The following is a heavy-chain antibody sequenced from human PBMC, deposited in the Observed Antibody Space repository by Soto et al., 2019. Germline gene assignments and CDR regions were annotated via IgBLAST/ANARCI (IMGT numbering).Heavy chain of an antibody. CDR3: ARGGLSSGWYFVGMDV. V-gene: IGHV3-30-3*01. CDR1: GFPLSNYA. Sequence: QVQMVESGGGVVQPGRSLRLSCAASGFPLSNYAMHWVRQAPGKGLEWVAVISYDGSNKYYADSVKGRFTISRDNSKNTRYLQMNSLRAEDTAVYYCARGGLSSGWYFVGMDVWGQGTTVTVSS. CDR2: ISYDGSNK. J-gene: IGHJ6*02. D-gene: IGHD6-19*01.